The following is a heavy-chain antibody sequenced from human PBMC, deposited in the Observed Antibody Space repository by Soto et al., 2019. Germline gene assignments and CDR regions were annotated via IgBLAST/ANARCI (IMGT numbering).Heavy chain of an antibody. CDR2: ISGSGGST. Sequence: GGSLRLSCAASGFTFSSYAMSWVRQAPGKGLEWVSAISGSGGSTYYADSVKGRFTISRDNSKNTLYLQMNSLRAEDTAVYYCAKRGSSSWYCSGGWCYFDYWGQGTLVTVSS. CDR1: GFTFSSYA. D-gene: IGHD6-13*01. V-gene: IGHV3-23*01. J-gene: IGHJ4*02. CDR3: AKRGSSSWYCSGGWCYFDY.